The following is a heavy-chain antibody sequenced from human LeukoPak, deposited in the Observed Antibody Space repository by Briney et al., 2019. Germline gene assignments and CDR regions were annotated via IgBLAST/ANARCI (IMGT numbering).Heavy chain of an antibody. D-gene: IGHD4-11*01. CDR2: IYYSGST. V-gene: IGHV4-39*07. J-gene: IGHJ6*03. CDR3: ARVGHDYSTYYYYYYMDV. CDR1: GGSISSSSYW. Sequence: PSETLSLTCTVSGGSISSSSYWWGWIRQPPGKGLEWIANIYYSGSTHYNPSLKSRVTISIEKSKNQFSLKLSSVTAADTAVYYCARVGHDYSTYYYYYYMDVWGKGTTVTVSS.